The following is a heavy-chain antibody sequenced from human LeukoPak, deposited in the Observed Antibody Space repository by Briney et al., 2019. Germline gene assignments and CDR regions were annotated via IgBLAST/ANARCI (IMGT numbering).Heavy chain of an antibody. D-gene: IGHD1-26*01. CDR1: GGSLSGYY. CDR2: INHSGST. Sequence: SETLSLTCAVYGGSLSGYYWSWIRQPPGKGLEWIGEINHSGSTNYNPSLKSRVTISVDTSKNQFSLKLSSVTAADTAVYYCARGPGAAYFDYWGQGTLVTVSS. CDR3: ARGPGAAYFDY. V-gene: IGHV4-34*01. J-gene: IGHJ4*02.